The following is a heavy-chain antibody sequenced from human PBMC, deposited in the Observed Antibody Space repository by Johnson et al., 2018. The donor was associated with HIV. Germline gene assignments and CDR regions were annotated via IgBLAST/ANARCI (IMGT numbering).Heavy chain of an antibody. V-gene: IGHV3-33*08. J-gene: IGHJ3*02. D-gene: IGHD3-22*01. Sequence: QVQLVESGGGVVQPGRSLRLSCAASKFTFSTYVMHWVRQAPGKGLEWVAVIWYDGSNKYYADSVKGRFTISRDNSKNSLYLQMNSLRAEDTAVYYCARDGRKLTYYYDSSGYDDAFDIWGQGTMVTVSS. CDR1: KFTFSTYV. CDR2: IWYDGSNK. CDR3: ARDGRKLTYYYDSSGYDDAFDI.